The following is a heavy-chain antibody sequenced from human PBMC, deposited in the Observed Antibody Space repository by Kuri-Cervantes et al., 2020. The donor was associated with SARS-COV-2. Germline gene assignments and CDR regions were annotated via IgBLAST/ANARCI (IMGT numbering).Heavy chain of an antibody. Sequence: GGSLRLSCAASGSTLSSHTMNWVRQAPGKGLEWVSSISSSSSYIFYADSVKGRFTISRDNAKNSLSLQMNSLRAEDTAVYYCARDFKLRVEYSSSSQYFYYMDVWGKGTTVTVSS. J-gene: IGHJ6*03. V-gene: IGHV3-21*01. D-gene: IGHD6-6*01. CDR2: ISSSSSYI. CDR3: ARDFKLRVEYSSSSQYFYYMDV. CDR1: GSTLSSHT.